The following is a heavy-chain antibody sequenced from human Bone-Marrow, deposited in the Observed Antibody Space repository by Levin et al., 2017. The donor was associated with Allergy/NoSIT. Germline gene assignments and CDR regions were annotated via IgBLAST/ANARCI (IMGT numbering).Heavy chain of an antibody. Sequence: SQTLSLTCAISGDSVSTTSAVWYWIRQSPSRGLEWLGRTYYRSKWCNDYAVSVKSRITINPDTSKNQFSLQLNSVTPEDTAVYYCARGSSVSYWYFDLWGRGTLVTVSS. CDR3: ARGSSVSYWYFDL. V-gene: IGHV6-1*01. CDR2: TYYRSKWCN. D-gene: IGHD5/OR15-5a*01. CDR1: GDSVSTTSAV. J-gene: IGHJ2*01.